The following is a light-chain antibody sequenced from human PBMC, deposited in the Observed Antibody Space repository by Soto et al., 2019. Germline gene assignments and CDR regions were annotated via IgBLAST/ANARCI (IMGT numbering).Light chain of an antibody. J-gene: IGKJ5*01. CDR1: QGISSY. CDR2: AAS. CDR3: QQINSYPH. Sequence: AIRMTQSPSSFSASTGDRVTITCRASQGISSYLAWYQQKPGKAPKLLIYAASTLQSGVPSRFSGSGSGTDFTLTISSLQPEDFATYYCQQINSYPHFGQGTRLEIK. V-gene: IGKV1-8*01.